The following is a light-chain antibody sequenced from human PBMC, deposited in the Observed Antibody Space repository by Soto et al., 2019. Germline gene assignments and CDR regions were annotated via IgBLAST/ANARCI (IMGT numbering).Light chain of an antibody. CDR1: QSISVW. J-gene: IGKJ1*01. CDR3: QHYNDYSWT. CDR2: KTS. Sequence: DIQMTQSPSTLSASVGDRVTITCRASQSISVWLAWYQQKPGKAPNLLIYKTSSLETGVPSRFIGSGSGTEFTLTISSLQPDDFATYDCQHYNDYSWTFGQGTKVEIK. V-gene: IGKV1-5*03.